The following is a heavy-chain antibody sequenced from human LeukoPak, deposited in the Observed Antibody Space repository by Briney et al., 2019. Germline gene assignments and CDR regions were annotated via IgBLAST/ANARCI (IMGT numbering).Heavy chain of an antibody. CDR2: ISGSGGST. D-gene: IGHD3-22*01. CDR3: AKGRHYYDSSGYYYFDY. CDR1: GFTFSSYA. Sequence: PGRSLRLSCAASGFTFSSYAMSWVRQAPGKGLEWVSAISGSGGSTYYADSVKGRFTISRDNSKNTLYLQMNSLRAEDTAVYYCAKGRHYYDSSGYYYFDYWGQGTLVTVSS. V-gene: IGHV3-23*01. J-gene: IGHJ4*02.